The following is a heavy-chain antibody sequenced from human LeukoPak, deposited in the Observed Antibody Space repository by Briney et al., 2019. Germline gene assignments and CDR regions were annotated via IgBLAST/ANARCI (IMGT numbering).Heavy chain of an antibody. CDR1: GGSISSYY. CDR2: IYTSGST. J-gene: IGHJ6*03. D-gene: IGHD5-18*01. V-gene: IGHV4-4*07. Sequence: SETLSLTCTVSGGSISSYYWSWIRQPAGKGLEWIGRIYTSGSTNYNPSLKSRVTMSVDTSKNQFSLKLSSVTAADTAVYYCARDQAWGYSYGWGYYYYYMDVWGKGTTVTVSS. CDR3: ARDQAWGYSYGWGYYYYYMDV.